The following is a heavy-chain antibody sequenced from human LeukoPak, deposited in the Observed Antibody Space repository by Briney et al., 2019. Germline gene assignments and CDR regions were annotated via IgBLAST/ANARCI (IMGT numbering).Heavy chain of an antibody. Sequence: GGSLRLSCTPSGFIFGSYWMNWVRQTPEKGLEWVATIRQDGSEIYYVDSVKGRFTISRDNAKNTLYLQMNSLRAEDTAVYYCARALYDFWSGYTFDYWGQGTLVTVSS. CDR1: GFIFGSYW. V-gene: IGHV3-7*01. CDR2: IRQDGSEI. CDR3: ARALYDFWSGYTFDY. J-gene: IGHJ4*02. D-gene: IGHD3-3*01.